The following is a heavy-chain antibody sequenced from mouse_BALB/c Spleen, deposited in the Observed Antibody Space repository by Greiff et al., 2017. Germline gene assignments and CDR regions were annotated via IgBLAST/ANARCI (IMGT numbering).Heavy chain of an antibody. CDR2: ISSGGGST. CDR1: GFAFSSYD. Sequence: EVMLVESGGGLVKPGGSLKLSCAASGFAFSSYDMSWVRQTPEKRLEWVAYISSGGGSTYYPDTVKGRFTISRDNAKNTLYLQMSSLKSEDTAMYYCARPRDAEAMDYWGQGTSVTVSS. J-gene: IGHJ4*01. CDR3: ARPRDAEAMDY. D-gene: IGHD3-3*01. V-gene: IGHV5-12-1*01.